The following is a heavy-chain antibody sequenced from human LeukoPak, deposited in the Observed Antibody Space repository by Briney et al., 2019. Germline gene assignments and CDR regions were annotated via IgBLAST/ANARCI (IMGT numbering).Heavy chain of an antibody. D-gene: IGHD5-24*01. Sequence: ASVKVSCKASGYTFTGYYMHWVRQAPGQGLEWVGWINPNSGGTNYAQKFQGRVTMTRDTSISTAYMELSRLRSDDTAVYYCARVGRVEMATIFFDYWGQGTLVTVSS. CDR1: GYTFTGYY. CDR2: INPNSGGT. CDR3: ARVGRVEMATIFFDY. J-gene: IGHJ4*02. V-gene: IGHV1-2*02.